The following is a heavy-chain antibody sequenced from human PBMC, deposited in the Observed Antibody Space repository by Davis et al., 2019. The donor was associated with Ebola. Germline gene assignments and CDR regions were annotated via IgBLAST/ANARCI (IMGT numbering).Heavy chain of an antibody. D-gene: IGHD4-17*01. J-gene: IGHJ4*02. V-gene: IGHV3-15*01. Sequence: GESLKISCAGSGFTFRSAWMCWVRQAPGKGLEWVGRIRSKTDGGTTDYGAPVKGRFTISRDNSKNTLYLQMNSLRVEDTAVYNCASGLYGDYSDGYWGQGTLVTVSS. CDR2: IRSKTDGGTT. CDR1: GFTFRSAW. CDR3: ASGLYGDYSDGY.